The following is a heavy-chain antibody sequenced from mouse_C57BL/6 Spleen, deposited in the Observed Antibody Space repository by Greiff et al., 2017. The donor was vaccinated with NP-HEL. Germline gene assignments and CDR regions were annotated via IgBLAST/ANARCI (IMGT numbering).Heavy chain of an antibody. CDR1: GYTFTSYG. J-gene: IGHJ3*01. Sequence: QVQLKQSGAELARPGASVKLSCKASGYTFTSYGISWVKQRTGQGLEWIGEIYPRSGNTYYNEKFKGKATLTADKSSSTAYMELRSLTSEDSAVYFCARDGGNYEAYWGQGTLVTVSA. D-gene: IGHD2-1*01. CDR3: ARDGGNYEAY. CDR2: IYPRSGNT. V-gene: IGHV1-81*01.